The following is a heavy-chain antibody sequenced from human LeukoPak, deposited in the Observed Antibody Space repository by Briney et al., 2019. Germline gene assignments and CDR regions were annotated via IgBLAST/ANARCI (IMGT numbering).Heavy chain of an antibody. Sequence: SQTLSLTCAVSGGSISSGGYSWSWIRQPPGKGLEWIGYIYHSGSTYYNPSLKSRVTISVDRSKNQFSLKLSSVTAADTAVYYCARGNDYGDYIYYYGMDVWGQGTTVTVSS. CDR1: GGSISSGGYS. CDR3: ARGNDYGDYIYYYGMDV. D-gene: IGHD4-17*01. V-gene: IGHV4-30-2*01. CDR2: IYHSGST. J-gene: IGHJ6*02.